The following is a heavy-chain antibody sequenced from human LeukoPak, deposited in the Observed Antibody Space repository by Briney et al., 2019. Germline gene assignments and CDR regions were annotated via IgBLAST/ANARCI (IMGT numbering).Heavy chain of an antibody. V-gene: IGHV4-34*01. D-gene: IGHD2-2*03. Sequence: PSETLSLTCAVYGGSFSGYYWSWIRQPPGKGLEWIGEINHSGSTNYNPSPKSRVTISVDTSKNQFSLKLSSVTAADTAVYYCARGRVDIVVVPAAMSRYFDYWGQGTLVTVSS. CDR1: GGSFSGYY. J-gene: IGHJ4*02. CDR2: INHSGST. CDR3: ARGRVDIVVVPAAMSRYFDY.